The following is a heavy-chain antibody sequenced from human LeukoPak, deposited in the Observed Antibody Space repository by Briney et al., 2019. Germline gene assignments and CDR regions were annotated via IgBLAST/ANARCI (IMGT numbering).Heavy chain of an antibody. D-gene: IGHD3-10*01. CDR1: GFTFSSYA. Sequence: RGGSLRLSCVASGFTFSSYAMSWVRQAPGKGLEWVSAISGSGGSTYSADSVKGRFTISRDNSKNTLYLQMNSLRAEDTAVYYCAKDLDRLQLLWFGELLSPFGYWGQGTLVTVSS. CDR2: ISGSGGST. V-gene: IGHV3-23*01. CDR3: AKDLDRLQLLWFGELLSPFGY. J-gene: IGHJ4*02.